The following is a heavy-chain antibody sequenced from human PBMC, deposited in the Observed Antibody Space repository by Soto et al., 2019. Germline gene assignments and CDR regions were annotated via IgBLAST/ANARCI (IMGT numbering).Heavy chain of an antibody. J-gene: IGHJ4*02. CDR3: ARQKGLRRNSAPFDY. D-gene: IGHD4-4*01. V-gene: IGHV5-51*01. CDR2: IYPDDSET. Sequence: GESLKISCQGSGYTFSTYWIGWVRQMPGRGLEWMGIIYPDDSETRYSPSFQGLVTISVDKSTNSAYVQWSSLKASDTAIYYCARQKGLRRNSAPFDYWGQGTPVTVSS. CDR1: GYTFSTYW.